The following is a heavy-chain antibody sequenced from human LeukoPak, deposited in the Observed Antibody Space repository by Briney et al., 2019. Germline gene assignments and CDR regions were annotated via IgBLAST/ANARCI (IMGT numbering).Heavy chain of an antibody. D-gene: IGHD2-2*01. CDR3: AGVNCSSTSCRSKFLDY. CDR1: GYTFTNYD. CDR2: MNPNSANT. J-gene: IGHJ4*02. V-gene: IGHV1-8*01. Sequence: ASVKVSCKASGYTFTNYDINWVRQATGQGLEWMGWMNPNSANTGYAQKFRGRVTMTRNTSISTAYMELSSLRSEDTAVYYCAGVNCSSTSCRSKFLDYWGQGTLVTVSS.